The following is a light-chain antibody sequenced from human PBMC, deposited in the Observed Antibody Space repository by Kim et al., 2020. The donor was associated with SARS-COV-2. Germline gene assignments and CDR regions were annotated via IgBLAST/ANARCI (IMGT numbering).Light chain of an antibody. CDR1: QTVFNNY. Sequence: LFPGERATLSCRASQTVFNNYLAWYQQKPGQPPRLLIYGASSRATGIPDRFSGSGSGTDFTLTISRLEPEDLAVYFCQHYGSSSRTFGQGTKVEI. CDR3: QHYGSSSRT. J-gene: IGKJ1*01. V-gene: IGKV3-20*01. CDR2: GAS.